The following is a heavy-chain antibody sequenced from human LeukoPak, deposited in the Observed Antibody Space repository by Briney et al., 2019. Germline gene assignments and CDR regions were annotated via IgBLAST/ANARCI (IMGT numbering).Heavy chain of an antibody. J-gene: IGHJ3*02. Sequence: SETLSLTCTVSGGSFSSPYWSWIRQPPGEGLEWIGYISYIGSTNYNPSLKSRVTISVDTSKNQFSLRLSSVTAADTAVFYCARDPTTVTKGLDIWGQGTMVTVSS. CDR1: GGSFSSPY. D-gene: IGHD4-17*01. CDR3: ARDPTTVTKGLDI. CDR2: ISYIGST. V-gene: IGHV4-59*11.